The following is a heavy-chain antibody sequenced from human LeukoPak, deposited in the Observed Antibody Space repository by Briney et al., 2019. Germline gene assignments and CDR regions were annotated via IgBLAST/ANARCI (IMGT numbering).Heavy chain of an antibody. V-gene: IGHV3-73*01. CDR2: IRSKANNYAT. Sequence: PGGSLRLSCAASGISFSGSAMHWVRQAAGKGLEWVGRIRSKANNYATAYAASLKGRFSISRDDSMNTAFLYMNNLETEDTAIYYCTRQFDGVGYYPYYWGQGTLVTVSS. D-gene: IGHD3-22*01. J-gene: IGHJ4*02. CDR1: GISFSGSA. CDR3: TRQFDGVGYYPYY.